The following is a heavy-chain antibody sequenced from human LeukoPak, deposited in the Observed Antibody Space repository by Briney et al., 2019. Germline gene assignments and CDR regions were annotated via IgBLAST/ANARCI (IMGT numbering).Heavy chain of an antibody. V-gene: IGHV1-69*13. Sequence: SVKVSCKASGGTFSSYAISWVRQAPGQGLEWMGGIIPIFGTANYAQKFRGRVTITADESTSTAYMELSSLRSEDTAVYYCAREGYTAMVTGRVDYWGQGTLVTVSS. CDR3: AREGYTAMVTGRVDY. CDR2: IIPIFGTA. CDR1: GGTFSSYA. D-gene: IGHD5-18*01. J-gene: IGHJ4*02.